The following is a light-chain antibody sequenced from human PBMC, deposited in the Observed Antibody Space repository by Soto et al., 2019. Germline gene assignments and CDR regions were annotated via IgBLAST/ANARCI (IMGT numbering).Light chain of an antibody. CDR3: KSSAGSNTYV. Sequence: QSVLGQPPSASGSPGQSVTISCTGTKSDIGVYDFVSWYQHHPGKAPRLIIYEVVQRPSGVPDRFSGSKSGNTASLTVSGLQAADEADYFCKSSAGSNTYVFGGGTKVTVL. J-gene: IGLJ1*01. V-gene: IGLV2-8*01. CDR1: KSDIGVYDF. CDR2: EVV.